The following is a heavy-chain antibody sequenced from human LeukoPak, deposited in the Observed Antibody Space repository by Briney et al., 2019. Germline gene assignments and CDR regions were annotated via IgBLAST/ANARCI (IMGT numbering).Heavy chain of an antibody. J-gene: IGHJ5*02. CDR1: GGSISSYY. D-gene: IGHD3-22*01. CDR2: IYYSGST. CDR3: ARDQIYDSSGFTNWFDP. V-gene: IGHV4-59*01. Sequence: SETLSLTCTVSGGSISSYYWSWIRQPPGKGLEWIGYIYYSGSTNYNPSLKSRVTISVDTSKNQFSLKLSSVTAADTAVYYCARDQIYDSSGFTNWFDPWGQGTLVTVSS.